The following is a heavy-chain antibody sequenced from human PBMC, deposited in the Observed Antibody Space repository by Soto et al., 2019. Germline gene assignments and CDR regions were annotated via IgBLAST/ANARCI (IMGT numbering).Heavy chain of an antibody. CDR1: GFTFSNYG. CDR2: ISYDGSDK. Sequence: QVQLVESGGGVVQPGRSLRLSCAASGFTFSNYGMRWVRQAPGKGLEWVAVISYDGSDKHYLDSVKGRFTVSRDNSKNTLYLQMNSLRTEDTAVYYCFKEKRGYSYGEHWGQGTLVTVSS. V-gene: IGHV3-30*18. J-gene: IGHJ4*02. D-gene: IGHD5-18*01. CDR3: FKEKRGYSYGEH.